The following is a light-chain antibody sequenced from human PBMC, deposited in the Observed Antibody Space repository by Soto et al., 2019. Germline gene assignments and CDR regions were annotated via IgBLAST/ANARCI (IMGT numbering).Light chain of an antibody. CDR1: SSDVGGYNY. J-gene: IGLJ1*01. CDR3: SSYTSSTAYV. V-gene: IGLV2-14*01. CDR2: EVS. Sequence: QSVLTQPRSVSGSPGQSVTISCTGTSSDVGGYNYVSWYQLHPGKAPKLMVYEVSNRPSGVSNRFSGSKSGNTASLTISGLQAEDETDYYCSSYTSSTAYVFGTGTKVTVL.